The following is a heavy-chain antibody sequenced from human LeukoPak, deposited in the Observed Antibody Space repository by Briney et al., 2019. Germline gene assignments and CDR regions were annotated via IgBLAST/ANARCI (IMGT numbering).Heavy chain of an antibody. CDR2: ISTDSNYI. D-gene: IGHD5-12*01. J-gene: IGHJ4*02. Sequence: PGGSLRLSCAASGFTFSSNSMNWVRQAPGKGLEWVSSISTDSNYIYYADSVKGRFTISRDNAKNSLYLQMNSLRAEDTAVYYCARAPGGFYSGYVGYFDYWGQGTLVTVSS. CDR3: ARAPGGFYSGYVGYFDY. V-gene: IGHV3-21*01. CDR1: GFTFSSNS.